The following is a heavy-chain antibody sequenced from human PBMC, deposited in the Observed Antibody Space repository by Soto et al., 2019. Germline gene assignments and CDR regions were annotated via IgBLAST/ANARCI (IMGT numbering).Heavy chain of an antibody. CDR1: GFTVSNYG. V-gene: IGHV3-33*01. D-gene: IGHD3-3*01. J-gene: IGHJ3*02. CDR3: ARGEAWTDEAFDI. Sequence: QVQLVESGGGVVQPGQSLRLSCAASGFTVSNYGMHWVRQAPGKGLEWVAVIWKDGSNKYYRDSVKGRFTISRDTSKNALGQQTSSQRGEATAVYYRARGEAWTDEAFDIWGQGTMVTVPS. CDR2: IWKDGSNK.